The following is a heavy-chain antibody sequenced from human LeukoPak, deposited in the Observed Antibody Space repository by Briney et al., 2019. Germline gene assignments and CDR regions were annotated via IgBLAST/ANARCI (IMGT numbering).Heavy chain of an antibody. CDR1: GFTFSSYA. Sequence: GGSLRLSCAASGFTFSSYAMSWVRQAPGKGLEWVSAISGSGGSTYYADSVKGRFTISRDNSKNTLYLQMNSLRAEDTAAYYCATDGGWLARGYWGQGTLVTVSS. CDR3: ATDGGWLARGY. D-gene: IGHD6-19*01. V-gene: IGHV3-23*01. J-gene: IGHJ4*02. CDR2: ISGSGGST.